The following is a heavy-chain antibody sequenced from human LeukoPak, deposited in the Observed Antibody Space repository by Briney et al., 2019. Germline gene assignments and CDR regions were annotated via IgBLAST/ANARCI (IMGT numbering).Heavy chain of an antibody. CDR3: ARDRYDFWSGTPVSYYYYYGMDV. CDR1: GFTFSSYW. CDR2: INKDGGEK. V-gene: IGHV3-7*01. D-gene: IGHD3-3*01. Sequence: GGSLRLSCAASGFTFSSYWMSWVRQAPGKGLEWVANINKDGGEKYYVDSVKGRFTISRDNSKNTLYLQMNSLRAEDTAVYYCARDRYDFWSGTPVSYYYYYGMDVWGQGTTVTVSS. J-gene: IGHJ6*02.